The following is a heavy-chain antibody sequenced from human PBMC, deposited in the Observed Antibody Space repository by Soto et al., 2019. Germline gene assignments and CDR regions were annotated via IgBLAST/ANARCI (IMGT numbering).Heavy chain of an antibody. V-gene: IGHV3-43*01. D-gene: IGHD6-19*01. Sequence: GSLRLSCAASGFTFDDYTMHWVRQAPGKGLEWVSLISWDGGSTYYADSVKGRFTISRDNSKNSLYLQMNSLRTEDTALYYCAKDIAVAGPYYYYGMDVWGQGTTVTVSS. CDR3: AKDIAVAGPYYYYGMDV. CDR1: GFTFDDYT. CDR2: ISWDGGST. J-gene: IGHJ6*02.